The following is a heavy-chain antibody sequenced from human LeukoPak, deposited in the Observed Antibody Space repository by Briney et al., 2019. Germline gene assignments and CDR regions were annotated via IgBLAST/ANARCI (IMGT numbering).Heavy chain of an antibody. CDR3: AREGGVAGIDY. D-gene: IGHD6-19*01. Sequence: GASVKVSCKAPGYTFTSYYMHWVRQAPGQGLEWMGIINPSGGSTSYAQKFQGRVTMTRDTSTSTVYMELSSLRSEDTAVYYCAREGGVAGIDYWGQGTLVTVSS. CDR1: GYTFTSYY. V-gene: IGHV1-46*01. CDR2: INPSGGST. J-gene: IGHJ4*02.